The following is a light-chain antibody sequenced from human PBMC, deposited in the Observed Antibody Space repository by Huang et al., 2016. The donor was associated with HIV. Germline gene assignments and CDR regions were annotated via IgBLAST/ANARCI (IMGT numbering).Light chain of an antibody. V-gene: IGKV3-15*01. CDR3: QQYNNWHPIT. J-gene: IGKJ5*01. CDR1: QSVSSN. CDR2: GAS. Sequence: EIVMTQSPATLSVSPGERATLSCRASQSVSSNLAWYQQKPGQTPRLLIYGASTRATGIPARFSGSGSGTEFTLTISSLQSEDFAVYYCQQYNNWHPITFGRGTRLEIK.